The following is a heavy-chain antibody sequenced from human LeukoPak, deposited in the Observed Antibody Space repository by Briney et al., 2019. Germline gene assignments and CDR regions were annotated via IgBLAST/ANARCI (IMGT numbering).Heavy chain of an antibody. V-gene: IGHV4-59*01. Sequence: SETQSLTCTVSGGSISSYYWSWIRQPPGKGLEWIGYIYYSGSTNYNPSLKSRVTISVDTSKNQFSLKLSSVTAADTAVYYCARCIAARPGRWFDPWGQGTLVTVSS. J-gene: IGHJ5*02. CDR3: ARCIAARPGRWFDP. D-gene: IGHD6-6*01. CDR1: GGSISSYY. CDR2: IYYSGST.